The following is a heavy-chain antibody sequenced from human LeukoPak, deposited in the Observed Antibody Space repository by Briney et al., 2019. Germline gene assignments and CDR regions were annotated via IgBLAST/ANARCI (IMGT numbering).Heavy chain of an antibody. V-gene: IGHV4-59*08. D-gene: IGHD3-22*01. CDR3: ARLADYYDSSGYYPFDY. CDR2: IYYSGST. Sequence: PSETLSLTCTVSGGSISSYYWSWVRQPPEKGLEWIGYIYYSGSTKYNPSLKSRVTISVDTSKNQFSLKLSSVTAADTAVYYCARLADYYDSSGYYPFDYWGQGTLVTVSS. CDR1: GGSISSYY. J-gene: IGHJ4*02.